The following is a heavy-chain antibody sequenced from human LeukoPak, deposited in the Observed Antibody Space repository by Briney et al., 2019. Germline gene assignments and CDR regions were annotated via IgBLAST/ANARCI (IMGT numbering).Heavy chain of an antibody. CDR2: IKSNADGGTP. D-gene: IGHD2/OR15-2a*01. CDR1: GFSFMNAW. V-gene: IGHV3-15*01. Sequence: GGSLRLSCAASGFSFMNAWMIWVRQAPGKGLEWVGRIKSNADGGTPDYAALARGRFTISRDDSKNTLYLQMNSLKTEDTAVYYCTTFYHEYSPYWGRGTLVTVSS. CDR3: TTFYHEYSPY. J-gene: IGHJ4*02.